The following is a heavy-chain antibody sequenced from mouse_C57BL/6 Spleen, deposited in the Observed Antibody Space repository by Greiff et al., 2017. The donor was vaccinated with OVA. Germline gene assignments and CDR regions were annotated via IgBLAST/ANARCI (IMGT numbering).Heavy chain of an antibody. CDR3: ARWGDYALRWYFDV. V-gene: IGHV1-18*01. D-gene: IGHD2-4*01. Sequence: EVQLQQSGPELVKPGASVKIPCKASGYTFTDYNMDWVKQSHGKSLEWIGDINPNNGGTIYNQKFKGKATLTVDKSSSTAYMELRSLTSEDTAVYDCARWGDYALRWYFDVWGTGTTVTVSS. CDR2: INPNNGGT. CDR1: GYTFTDYN. J-gene: IGHJ1*03.